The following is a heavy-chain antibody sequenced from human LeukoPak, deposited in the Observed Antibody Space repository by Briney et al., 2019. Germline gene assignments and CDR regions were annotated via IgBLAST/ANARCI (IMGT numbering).Heavy chain of an antibody. CDR3: AKASYGGNSARNY. CDR2: ISGSGGST. Sequence: GGSLRLSCAASGFTFSSYAMSWVRQAPGKGREWVSAISGSGGSTYYADSVKGRFTISRDNSKNTLYLQMNSLRAEDTAVYYCAKASYGGNSARNYWGQGTLVTVSS. CDR1: GFTFSSYA. J-gene: IGHJ4*02. V-gene: IGHV3-23*01. D-gene: IGHD4-23*01.